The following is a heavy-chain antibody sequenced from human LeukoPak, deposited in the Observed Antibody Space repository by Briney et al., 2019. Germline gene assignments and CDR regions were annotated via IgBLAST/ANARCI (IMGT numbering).Heavy chain of an antibody. CDR3: AKDRGLLKYYLDY. V-gene: IGHV3-43D*03. J-gene: IGHJ4*02. CDR1: GFTFDDYA. Sequence: GGSLRLSCAASGFTFDDYAMHWVRQAPGKGLEWVSLISWDGGSTYYADSVKGRFTISRDNSKNSLYLQMNSLRAEDTALYYCAKDRGLLKYYLDYWGQGTLVTVSS. D-gene: IGHD2-15*01. CDR2: ISWDGGST.